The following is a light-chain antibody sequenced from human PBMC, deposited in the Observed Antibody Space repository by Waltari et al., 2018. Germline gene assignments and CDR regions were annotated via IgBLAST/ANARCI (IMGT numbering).Light chain of an antibody. CDR1: QSISTW. V-gene: IGKV1-5*03. J-gene: IGKJ4*01. CDR3: QQYNSYPLT. Sequence: DIQMTQSPSTLSASVGDRVTITCRASQSISTWLAWYQQKPGTAPNLLIFKASSLESGVPSRFSGSGAGTEFTLPISGLQPDDFATYYCQQYNSYPLTFGGGPKVALK. CDR2: KAS.